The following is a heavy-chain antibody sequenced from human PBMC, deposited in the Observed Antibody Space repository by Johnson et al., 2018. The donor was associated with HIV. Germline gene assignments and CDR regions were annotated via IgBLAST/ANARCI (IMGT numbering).Heavy chain of an antibody. CDR1: GFTFDDYG. Sequence: VQLVESGGGVERPGGSLRLSCVGSGFTFDDYGMSWVRQGPGKRLEWVSGIKWSGGSTGYADSVKARFMISRDNAKNSLYLQMNSLRVEDTALYYCVRVGGNGNYFFDPFDMWGQGTMVTVSS. CDR3: VRVGGNGNYFFDPFDM. V-gene: IGHV3-20*04. J-gene: IGHJ3*02. D-gene: IGHD1-26*01. CDR2: IKWSGGST.